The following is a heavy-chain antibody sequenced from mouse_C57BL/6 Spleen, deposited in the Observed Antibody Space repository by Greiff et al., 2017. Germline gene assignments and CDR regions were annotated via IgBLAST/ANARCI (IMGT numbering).Heavy chain of an antibody. CDR3: TRSSPIVYGNYFDY. D-gene: IGHD2-1*01. CDR2: IDPETGGT. Sequence: VHLVESGAELVRPGASVTLSCKASGYTFTDYGMHWVKQTPVHGLEWIGAIDPETGGTAYNQKFKGKAILTADKSSSTAYMELRSLTSEDSAVYYCTRSSPIVYGNYFDYWGQGTTLTVSS. CDR1: GYTFTDYG. V-gene: IGHV1-15*01. J-gene: IGHJ2*01.